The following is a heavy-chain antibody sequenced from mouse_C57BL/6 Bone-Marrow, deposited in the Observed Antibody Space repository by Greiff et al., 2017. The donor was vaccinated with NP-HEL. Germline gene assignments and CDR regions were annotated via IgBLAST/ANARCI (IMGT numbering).Heavy chain of an antibody. J-gene: IGHJ4*01. CDR2: IDPSDSYT. D-gene: IGHD2-9*01. CDR3: VLLWLRRGEYYAMDY. V-gene: IGHV1-69*01. CDR1: GYTFTSYW. Sequence: VQLQQPGAELVMPGASVKLSCKASGYTFTSYWMHWVKQRPGQGLEWIGEIDPSDSYTNYNQKFKGKSTLTVDKSSSTAYMQLSSLTSEDSAVYYCVLLWLRRGEYYAMDYWGQGTSVTVSS.